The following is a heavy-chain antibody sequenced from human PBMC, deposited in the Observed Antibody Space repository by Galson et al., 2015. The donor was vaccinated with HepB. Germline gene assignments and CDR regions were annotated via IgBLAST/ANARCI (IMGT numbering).Heavy chain of an antibody. CDR2: VFHSGIT. V-gene: IGHV4-38-2*02. J-gene: IGHJ6*02. D-gene: IGHD3-10*01. Sequence: ETLSLTCNVSGYSISNGYYWGWVRQPPGKGLEWIGSVFHSGITYANPSLRSRLTLSVDTSTNQVSLKLTSVSVADTATYFCARGVVNMIGDVWGQGTTVRVS. CDR1: GYSISNGYY. CDR3: ARGVVNMIGDV.